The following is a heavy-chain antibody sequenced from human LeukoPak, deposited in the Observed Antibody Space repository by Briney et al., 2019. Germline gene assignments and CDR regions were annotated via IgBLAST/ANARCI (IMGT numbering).Heavy chain of an antibody. CDR1: GYTFTSYY. J-gene: IGHJ5*02. CDR2: INPSSGRT. D-gene: IGHD3/OR15-3a*01. CDR3: ARGGLPARSWFDP. V-gene: IGHV1-46*01. Sequence: GASVKVSCKASGYTFTSYYMNWVRQAPGQGLEWMGIINPSSGRTTYAQKFQGGVTMTRDTSTSTVYMELTSLRSEDTAVFYCARGGLPARSWFDPWGQGTLVTVSS.